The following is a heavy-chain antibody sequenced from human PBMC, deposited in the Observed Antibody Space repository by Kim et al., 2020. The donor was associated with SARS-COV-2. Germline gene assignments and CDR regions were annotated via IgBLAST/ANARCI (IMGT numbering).Heavy chain of an antibody. CDR3: ARLGYGGNSFLDY. V-gene: IGHV4-30-2*01. CDR1: GGSISSGGYS. CDR2: IYHSGST. D-gene: IGHD4-17*01. Sequence: SETLSLTCAVSGGSISSGGYSWSWIRQPPGKGLEWIGYIYHSGSTYYNPSLKSRVTISVDRSKNQFSLKLSSVTAADTAVYYCARLGYGGNSFLDYWGQGTLVTVSS. J-gene: IGHJ4*02.